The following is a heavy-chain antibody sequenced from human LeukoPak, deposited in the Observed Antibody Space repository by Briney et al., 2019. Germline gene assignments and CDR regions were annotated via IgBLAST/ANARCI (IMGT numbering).Heavy chain of an antibody. CDR3: ARCSSGWYGGYYFDY. Sequence: PGGSLRLSCAASGFTVSSNYMNWVRQAPGKGLEWVSYISSSGSTIYYADSVKGRFTISRDNAKNSLYLQMNSLRAEDTAVYYCARCSSGWYGGYYFDYWGQGTLVTVSS. CDR2: ISSSGSTI. J-gene: IGHJ4*02. D-gene: IGHD6-19*01. CDR1: GFTVSSNY. V-gene: IGHV3-48*03.